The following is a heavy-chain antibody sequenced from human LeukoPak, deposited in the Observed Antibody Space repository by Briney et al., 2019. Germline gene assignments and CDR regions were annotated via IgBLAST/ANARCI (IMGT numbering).Heavy chain of an antibody. J-gene: IGHJ5*02. Sequence: SETLSLTCTVPGGSVSSYYWSWIRQPPGKGLEWIAYIYYSGSTKYNPSLKSRVTISLDRSKNQFSLKLRSVTAADTAVYYCARLQVHCGGDCYTRWFDPWGQGTLVTVSS. V-gene: IGHV4-59*08. CDR1: GGSVSSYY. D-gene: IGHD2-21*02. CDR3: ARLQVHCGGDCYTRWFDP. CDR2: IYYSGST.